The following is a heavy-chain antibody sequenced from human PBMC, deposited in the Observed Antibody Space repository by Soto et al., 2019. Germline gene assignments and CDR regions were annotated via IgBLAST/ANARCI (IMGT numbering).Heavy chain of an antibody. Sequence: SETLSLTCAVYGGSFSGYYWSWIRQPPGKGLEWIGEINHSGSTNYNPSLKSRVTISVDTSKNQFSLKLSSVTAADTAVYYCARGGGGGYSYGYLYWGQGTLVTVSS. CDR3: ARGGGGGYSYGYLY. CDR2: INHSGST. V-gene: IGHV4-34*01. CDR1: GGSFSGYY. J-gene: IGHJ4*02. D-gene: IGHD5-18*01.